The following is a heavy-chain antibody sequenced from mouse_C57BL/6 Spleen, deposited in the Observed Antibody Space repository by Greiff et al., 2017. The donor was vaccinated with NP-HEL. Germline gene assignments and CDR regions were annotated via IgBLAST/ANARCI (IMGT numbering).Heavy chain of an antibody. J-gene: IGHJ2*01. CDR2: IHPNSGST. D-gene: IGHD2-4*01. CDR1: GYTFTSYW. V-gene: IGHV1-64*01. CDR3: ARGGIYYDYDGAFDY. Sequence: VQLQQPGAELVKPGASVKLSCKASGYTFTSYWMHWVKQRPGQGLEWIGMIHPNSGSTNYNEKFKSKATLTVDKSSSTAYMQLSSLTSEDSAVYYCARGGIYYDYDGAFDYWGQGTTLTVSS.